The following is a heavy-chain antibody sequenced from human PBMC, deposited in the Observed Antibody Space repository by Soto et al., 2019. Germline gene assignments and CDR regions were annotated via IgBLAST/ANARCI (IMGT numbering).Heavy chain of an antibody. CDR1: GFSVSYHW. J-gene: IGHJ3*01. D-gene: IGHD2-21*01. CDR3: AGPKGAAYSAFDV. V-gene: IGHV3-74*01. Sequence: EVQLVESGGGLVQPGGSLTLSCAASGFSVSYHWMHWVRLGPGRGLESISRLKTDGTYTDYADSVKGRFTISRDNAKNMLYLQMDSLRPEDTAVYYCAGPKGAAYSAFDVWGQGTVVTVSS. CDR2: LKTDGTYT.